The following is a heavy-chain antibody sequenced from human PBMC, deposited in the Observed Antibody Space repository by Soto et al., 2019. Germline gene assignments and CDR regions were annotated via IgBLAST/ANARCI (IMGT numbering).Heavy chain of an antibody. D-gene: IGHD2-2*02. V-gene: IGHV1-8*01. J-gene: IGHJ4*02. CDR1: GDTFGTYD. CDR3: ARSPACGTCYTDLDL. Sequence: QVQLVQSGAEVKEPGASVKVSCRASGDTFGTYDINWVRQAAGQGLEWLGWGNPSSGNTGYAQKFQGRVTMTRDTSLTTAYMDLSSLKSEDTAGYFCARSPACGTCYTDLDLWAQGTLVTVSS. CDR2: GNPSSGNT.